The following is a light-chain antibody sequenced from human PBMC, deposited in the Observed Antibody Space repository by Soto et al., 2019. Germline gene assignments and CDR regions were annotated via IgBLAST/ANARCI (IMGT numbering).Light chain of an antibody. V-gene: IGKV2-24*01. Sequence: EIVMTQTPLSSPVTLGQPASISCRSSQSLVDTDGNTYLSWLHQRPGQPTRLVIYKVSNRFSGVTDRFSGNSAGTEFTLHISWVEAEDVGVYYCMQHRQSLSFGGGTKVEIK. CDR2: KVS. J-gene: IGKJ4*01. CDR3: MQHRQSLS. CDR1: QSLVDTDGNTY.